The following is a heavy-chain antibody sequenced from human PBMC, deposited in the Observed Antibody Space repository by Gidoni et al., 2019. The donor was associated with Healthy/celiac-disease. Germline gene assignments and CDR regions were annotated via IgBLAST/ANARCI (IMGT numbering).Heavy chain of an antibody. J-gene: IGHJ5*02. CDR2: TYYSGST. Sequence: QVQLQESGPGLVKPSETLSLTCTVPGGSLSSYYWSWLRQPPGKGLEWIGYTYYSGSTNYNPSLKSRVTISVDTSKNQFSLKLSSVTAADTAVYYCARGGRYCSGGSCYSENWFDPWGQGTLVTVSS. CDR1: GGSLSSYY. D-gene: IGHD2-15*01. CDR3: ARGGRYCSGGSCYSENWFDP. V-gene: IGHV4-59*01.